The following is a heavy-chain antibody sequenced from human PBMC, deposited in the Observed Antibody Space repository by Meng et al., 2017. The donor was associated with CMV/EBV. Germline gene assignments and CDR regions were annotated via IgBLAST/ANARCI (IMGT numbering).Heavy chain of an antibody. D-gene: IGHD6-6*01. V-gene: IGHV3-74*01. CDR1: GFTFSSYW. CDR3: ASLGSSSTFDI. CDR2: INSDGNST. Sequence: GESLKISCAASGFTFSSYWMNWVRQAPGKGLVWVSGINSDGNSTRYVDSVQGRFSISRDNAKNTLFLQMNSLSDDDTAVYYCASLGSSSTFDIWGQGTMV. J-gene: IGHJ3*02.